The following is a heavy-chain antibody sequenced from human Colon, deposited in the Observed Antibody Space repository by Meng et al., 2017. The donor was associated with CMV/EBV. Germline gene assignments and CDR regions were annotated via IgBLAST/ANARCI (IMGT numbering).Heavy chain of an antibody. CDR3: ARIPCSGASCSLYFDY. CDR1: GYTFTNSN. Sequence: QVQLVQSGAERKKPGASVKVSCKASGYTFTNSNMHWVRQAPGQGLEWMGIINPSGGYTTYAQKFQGRITMTSDTSTSTVFMELSSLRSEDTAVYYCARIPCSGASCSLYFDYWGQGSLVTVSS. D-gene: IGHD2-15*01. CDR2: INPSGGYT. V-gene: IGHV1-46*01. J-gene: IGHJ4*02.